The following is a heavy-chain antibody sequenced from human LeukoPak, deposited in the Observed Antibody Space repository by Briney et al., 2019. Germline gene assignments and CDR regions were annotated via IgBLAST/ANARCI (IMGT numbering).Heavy chain of an antibody. V-gene: IGHV3-72*01. Sequence: GGSLRLSCAASGFIFSSHYMDWVRQAPGQGLEWVGLIRNKANGYTTVYAASVRGRFTISRDDSKNSIYLQMDSLKTEDTAVYYCGDLGSAGTDHWGQGTLVAVSS. CDR2: IRNKANGYTT. CDR3: GDLGSAGTDH. D-gene: IGHD3-10*01. J-gene: IGHJ4*02. CDR1: GFIFSSHY.